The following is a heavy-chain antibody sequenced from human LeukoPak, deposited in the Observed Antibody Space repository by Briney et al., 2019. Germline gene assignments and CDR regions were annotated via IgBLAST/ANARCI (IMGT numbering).Heavy chain of an antibody. CDR3: ARGAYDSSGYLLD. J-gene: IGHJ4*02. Sequence: GASVKVSCKASGGTFSSYAISWVRQAPGQGLEWMGIINPSGGSTSYAQKFQGRVTMTRDTSTSTVYMELSSLRSEDTAVYYCARGAYDSSGYLLDWGQGTLVTVSS. CDR2: INPSGGST. CDR1: GGTFSSYA. V-gene: IGHV1-46*01. D-gene: IGHD3-22*01.